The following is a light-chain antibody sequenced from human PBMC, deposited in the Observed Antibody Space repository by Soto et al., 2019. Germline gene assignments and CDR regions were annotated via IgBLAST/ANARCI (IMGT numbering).Light chain of an antibody. CDR2: EVS. J-gene: IGLJ1*01. Sequence: QSALTQPASVSGTPVQSITISCTGSNSDVGIYDFVSWYQHHPGRAPKLIVSEVSHRPSGVSNRFSGSKSGNTASLTISGLQSVDEADYYCISYTSDDVRYVFGTGTKLPVL. CDR3: ISYTSDDVRYV. CDR1: NSDVGIYDF. V-gene: IGLV2-14*01.